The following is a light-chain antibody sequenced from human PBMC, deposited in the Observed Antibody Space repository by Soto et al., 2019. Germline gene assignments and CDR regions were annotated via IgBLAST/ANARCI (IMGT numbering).Light chain of an antibody. V-gene: IGLV1-44*01. Sequence: QSVLTQPPSASGTPGQRVTISCSGSSSNIGSNTVNWYQQLPGTAPKLLIYSNNQRPSGVADRRSGSKSGTSAPLAISGVQSEDEADYYCAGWYDSLNGPVFGGGTKLTVL. CDR2: SNN. CDR1: SSNIGSNT. J-gene: IGLJ2*01. CDR3: AGWYDSLNGPV.